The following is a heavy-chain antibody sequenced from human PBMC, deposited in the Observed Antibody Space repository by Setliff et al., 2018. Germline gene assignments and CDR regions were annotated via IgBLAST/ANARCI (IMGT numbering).Heavy chain of an antibody. CDR2: IYIGGSA. Sequence: SETLSLTCTVSGGSISSYYWSWIRQPAGKGLEWIGHIYIGGSANYNPSLKSRVTMSIDTSKTQFSLHLNSVTAADTAVYYCMRQVGGGLWYFDYWGQGILVTVSS. V-gene: IGHV4-4*07. CDR3: MRQVGGGLWYFDY. D-gene: IGHD2-15*01. J-gene: IGHJ4*02. CDR1: GGSISSYY.